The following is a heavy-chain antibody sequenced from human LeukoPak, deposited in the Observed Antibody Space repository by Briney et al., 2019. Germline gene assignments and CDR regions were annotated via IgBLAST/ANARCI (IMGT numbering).Heavy chain of an antibody. CDR3: ARGVMGYCSGGGCRTNTFDY. Sequence: ASVKVSCKASGYTFTSYDINWVRQATGQGLEWMGWMNPNSGNTGYAQKFQGRVTMTRNTSISTAYMELSSLRSEDTAVYYCARGVMGYCSGGGCRTNTFDYWGQGTLVTVSS. CDR2: MNPNSGNT. V-gene: IGHV1-8*01. CDR1: GYTFTSYD. J-gene: IGHJ4*02. D-gene: IGHD2-15*01.